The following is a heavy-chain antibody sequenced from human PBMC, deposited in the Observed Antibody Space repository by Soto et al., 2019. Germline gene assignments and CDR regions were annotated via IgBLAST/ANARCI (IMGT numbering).Heavy chain of an antibody. Sequence: EVQLVESGGGLVQPGGSLRLSCAASGFTVSSNYMSWVRQAPGKGLEWVSVIYSGGSTYYADSVKGRFTISRDNSKNTXYXXMNSLRAEDTAVYYCARDARYYYGSGRSYYYGMDVWGQGTTVTVSS. D-gene: IGHD3-10*01. CDR3: ARDARYYYGSGRSYYYGMDV. J-gene: IGHJ6*02. V-gene: IGHV3-66*01. CDR1: GFTVSSNY. CDR2: IYSGGST.